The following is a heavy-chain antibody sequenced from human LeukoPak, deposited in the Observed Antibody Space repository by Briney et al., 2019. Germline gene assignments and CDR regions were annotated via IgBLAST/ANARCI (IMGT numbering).Heavy chain of an antibody. CDR2: IGGSASSSK. CDR1: GFTFSSYA. J-gene: IGHJ3*02. CDR3: AKTKITLILVANPLSGAFDM. V-gene: IGHV3-23*01. D-gene: IGHD3-22*01. Sequence: GGSLRLSCTASGFTFSSYAMTWVRQAPGKGLEWVSGIGGSASSSKHYAESVMGRFTISRDNSKDTPYLEMNSLRVDDTATYYCAKTKITLILVANPLSGAFDMWGQGTLVTVSS.